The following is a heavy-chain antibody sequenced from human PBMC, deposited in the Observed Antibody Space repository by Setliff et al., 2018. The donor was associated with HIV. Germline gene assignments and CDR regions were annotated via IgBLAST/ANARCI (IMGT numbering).Heavy chain of an antibody. CDR2: ISGHNGGT. CDR1: GYTFSLYS. Sequence: EASVKVSCKTSGYTFSLYSIAWVRQAPGQGLEWMGWISGHNGGTDYDQKLQGRVTMTIDPSTNTAYMELRSLTSGDTAVYFCARVGNKEYVKYCFDSWGQGTPVTVSS. CDR3: ARVGNKEYVKYCFDS. V-gene: IGHV1-18*01. D-gene: IGHD2-15*01. J-gene: IGHJ4*02.